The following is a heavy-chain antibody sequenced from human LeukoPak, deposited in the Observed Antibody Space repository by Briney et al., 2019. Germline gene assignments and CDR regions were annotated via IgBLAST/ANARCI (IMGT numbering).Heavy chain of an antibody. V-gene: IGHV1-18*01. CDR2: ISAYSGNT. J-gene: IGHJ6*03. CDR3: ARDTGNAPLHYYYYYYMDV. CDR1: GYTFTNYG. D-gene: IGHD1-1*01. Sequence: APVKVSCKTSGYTFTNYGISWVRQAPGQGLEWMGWISAYSGNTNYAQKFQGRVTMTTDTSTSTAYMELRSLRSDDTAVYYCARDTGNAPLHYYYYYYMDVWGKGTTVTVSS.